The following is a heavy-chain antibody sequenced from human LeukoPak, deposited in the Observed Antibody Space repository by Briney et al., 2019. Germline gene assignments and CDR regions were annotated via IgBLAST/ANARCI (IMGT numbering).Heavy chain of an antibody. J-gene: IGHJ3*01. CDR2: IHTSGSN. CDR1: GVSISPYY. Sequence: SETLSLTCAVSGVSISPYYWAWIRQPPGKGLEWIGYIHTSGSNNQYPSLKSRVTISVDKSKNHFSLRVTSVTAADTAVYYCARLSAAVHLGAFDLWGQGTMVTVSS. V-gene: IGHV4-4*09. D-gene: IGHD3-3*01. CDR3: ARLSAAVHLGAFDL.